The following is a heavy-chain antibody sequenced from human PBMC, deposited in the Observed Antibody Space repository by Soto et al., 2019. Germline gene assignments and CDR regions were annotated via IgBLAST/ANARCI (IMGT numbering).Heavy chain of an antibody. V-gene: IGHV1-2*04. Sequence: ASVKVSCKASGYTFTGYYMHWVRQAPGQGLEWMGWINPNSGGTNYAQKFQGWVTMTRDTSISTAYMELSRLRSDDTAVYYCARKGYSYGPSFDYWGQGTLVTVSS. D-gene: IGHD5-18*01. J-gene: IGHJ4*02. CDR2: INPNSGGT. CDR1: GYTFTGYY. CDR3: ARKGYSYGPSFDY.